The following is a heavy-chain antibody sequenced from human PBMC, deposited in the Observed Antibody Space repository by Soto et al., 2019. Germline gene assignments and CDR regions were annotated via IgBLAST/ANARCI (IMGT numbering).Heavy chain of an antibody. Sequence: QLQLQESGPGLVKPSETLSLTCTVSGGSISSSSYYWGWIRQPPGKGLGWIGSIYYSGSTYYNPSLKSRVTISVDTSKNQFSLKLSSVTAADTAVYYCARYSPEDYYYYGMDVWGQGTTVTVSS. V-gene: IGHV4-39*01. CDR1: GGSISSSSYY. CDR3: ARYSPEDYYYYGMDV. D-gene: IGHD5-18*01. CDR2: IYYSGST. J-gene: IGHJ6*02.